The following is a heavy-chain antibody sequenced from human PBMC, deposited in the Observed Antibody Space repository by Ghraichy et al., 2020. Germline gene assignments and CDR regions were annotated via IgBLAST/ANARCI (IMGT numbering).Heavy chain of an antibody. CDR2: INHSGST. CDR1: GGSFSGYY. J-gene: IGHJ3*02. V-gene: IGHV4-34*01. Sequence: SETLSLTCAVYGGSFSGYYWSWIRQPPGKGLEWIGEINHSGSTNYNPSLKSRVTISVDTSKNQFSLKLSSVTAADTAVYYCARGPVWPAYAFDIWGQGTMVTVSS. CDR3: ARGPVWPAYAFDI. D-gene: IGHD5/OR15-5a*01.